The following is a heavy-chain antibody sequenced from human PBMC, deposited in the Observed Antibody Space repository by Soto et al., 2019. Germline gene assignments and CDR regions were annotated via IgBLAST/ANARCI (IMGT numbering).Heavy chain of an antibody. J-gene: IGHJ6*02. D-gene: IGHD2-15*01. Sequence: QVQLVESGGGVVQPGWSLRLSCAASGFTFSDYGMHWVRQAPGEGLQWVAVIWFDGSNEHYADSVKGRFTISRDNSKNTLYLQMYSLRAGDTAVYYCARGSLYCSSTSCSYGMDVWGQGTTVTFAS. CDR2: IWFDGSNE. CDR3: ARGSLYCSSTSCSYGMDV. V-gene: IGHV3-33*01. CDR1: GFTFSDYG.